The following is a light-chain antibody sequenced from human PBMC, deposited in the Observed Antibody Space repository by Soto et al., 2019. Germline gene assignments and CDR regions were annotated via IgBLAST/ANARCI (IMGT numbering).Light chain of an antibody. CDR3: QQYSTYPWT. V-gene: IGKV3-15*01. CDR2: DAS. J-gene: IGKJ1*01. Sequence: EIAMTQSPATLSLSPGERATLSCGASQSVGSNLAWYQKKPGQAPRLVIYDASTRATGIPARFSGSGSGTEFTLTISSLQSEDFATYYCQQYSTYPWTFGQGTKV. CDR1: QSVGSN.